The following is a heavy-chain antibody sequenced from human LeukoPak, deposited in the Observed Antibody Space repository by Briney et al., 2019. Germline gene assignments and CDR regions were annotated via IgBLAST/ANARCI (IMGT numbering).Heavy chain of an antibody. J-gene: IGHJ4*02. CDR2: IYYSGST. Sequence: SETLSLTRTVSGGSISSSSYYWGWIRQPPGKGLEWIGSIYYSGSTYYNPSLKSRVTISVDTSKNQFSLKLSSVTAADTAVYYCARVPGIAAAQDFDYWGQGTLVTVSS. V-gene: IGHV4-39*01. D-gene: IGHD6-13*01. CDR3: ARVPGIAAAQDFDY. CDR1: GGSISSSSYY.